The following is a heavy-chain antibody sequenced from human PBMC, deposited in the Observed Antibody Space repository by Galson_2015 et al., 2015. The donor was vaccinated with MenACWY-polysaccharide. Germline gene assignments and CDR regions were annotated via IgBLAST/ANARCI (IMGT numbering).Heavy chain of an antibody. CDR3: AKGSVWVGAYVI. CDR2: IISNGGTT. D-gene: IGHD3-10*02. Sequence: SLRLSCAASGFTFRSYGINWVRQAPGKGLEWVSNIISNGGTTYYADSVKGRFTSSRDNSKNMVYLQMNSLRVEDTAVYYCAKGSVWVGAYVIWGQGTMVTVSS. CDR1: GFTFRSYG. V-gene: IGHV3-23*01. J-gene: IGHJ3*02.